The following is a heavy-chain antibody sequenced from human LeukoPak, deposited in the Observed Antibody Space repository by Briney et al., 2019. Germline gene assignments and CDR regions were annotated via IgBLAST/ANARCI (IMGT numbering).Heavy chain of an antibody. CDR1: GGTFSSYA. CDR3: ARHGGISIFGVAQPGGAFDI. J-gene: IGHJ3*02. CDR2: IIPIFGTA. Sequence: SVKVSCKASGGTFSSYAISWVRQAPGQGLEWMGGIIPIFGTANYAQKFQGRVTITADESTSTAYMELSSLRSEDTAMYYCARHGGISIFGVAQPGGAFDIWGQGTMVTVSS. V-gene: IGHV1-69*13. D-gene: IGHD3-3*01.